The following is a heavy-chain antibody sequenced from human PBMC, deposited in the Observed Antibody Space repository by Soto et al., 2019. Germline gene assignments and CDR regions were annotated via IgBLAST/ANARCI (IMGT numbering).Heavy chain of an antibody. CDR2: ISSNGGST. J-gene: IGHJ6*03. D-gene: IGHD3-3*01. Sequence: GGSLRLSCAASGFTFSSYAMHWVRQAPGKGLEYVSAISSNGGSTYYANSVKGRFTISRDNSKNTLYLQMGSLRAEDMAVYYCARDLGEGYYDFWSGLPSYYMDVWGKGTTVTVSS. V-gene: IGHV3-64*01. CDR1: GFTFSSYA. CDR3: ARDLGEGYYDFWSGLPSYYMDV.